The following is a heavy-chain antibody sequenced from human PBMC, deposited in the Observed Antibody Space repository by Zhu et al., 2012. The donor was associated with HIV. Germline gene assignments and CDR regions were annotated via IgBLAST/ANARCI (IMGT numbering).Heavy chain of an antibody. Sequence: QVQLQQWGAGLLKPSETLSLTCAVYGGSFSGYYWSWIRQPPGKGLEWIGEINHSGSTNYNPSLKSRVTISVDTSKNQFSLKLSSVTAADTAVYYCAGGSGYYDSSGYFAFDYWGQGTLVTVSS. CDR1: GGSFSGYY. V-gene: IGHV4-34*01. D-gene: IGHD3-22*01. CDR2: INHSGST. CDR3: AGGSGYYDSSGYFAFDY. J-gene: IGHJ4*02.